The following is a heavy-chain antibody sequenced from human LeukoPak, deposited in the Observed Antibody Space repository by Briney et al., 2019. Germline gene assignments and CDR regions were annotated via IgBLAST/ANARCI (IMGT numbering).Heavy chain of an antibody. J-gene: IGHJ5*02. CDR1: GGSISSYY. D-gene: IGHD2-15*01. V-gene: IGHV4-59*01. CDR2: ISYSGST. Sequence: SETLSLTCTVSGGSISSYYWSWIRQPPGKGLEWIGYISYSGSTNYNPSLKSRVTISVDTSKNQFSLKLSSVTAADTAVYYCARGVAATVWFDPWGQGTLVTVSS. CDR3: ARGVAATVWFDP.